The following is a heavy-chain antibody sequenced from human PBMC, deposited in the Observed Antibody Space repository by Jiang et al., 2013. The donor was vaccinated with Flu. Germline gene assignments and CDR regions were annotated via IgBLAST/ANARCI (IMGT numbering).Heavy chain of an antibody. J-gene: IGHJ4*02. V-gene: IGHV3-23*01. CDR3: AKVRVTGTYVVDY. D-gene: IGHD6-19*01. CDR2: VSGGGDNT. CDR1: GFTFSSYV. Sequence: LVQPGGSLRLSCAASGFTFSSYVMTWVRQPPGKGLEWVSGVSGGGDNTYYTDSVKGRFTISRDNSKNTLDLQMNSLRAEDTAVYYCAKVRVTGTYVVDYWGQGTLVTVSS.